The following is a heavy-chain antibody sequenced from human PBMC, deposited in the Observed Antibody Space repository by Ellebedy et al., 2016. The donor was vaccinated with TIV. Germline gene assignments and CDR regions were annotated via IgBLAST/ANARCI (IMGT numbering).Heavy chain of an antibody. J-gene: IGHJ6*02. CDR3: ATQYLTSYYGMDV. V-gene: IGHV4-34*01. CDR1: GGSFSGYY. CDR2: INHSGST. Sequence: SETLSLTXAVYGGSFSGYYWSWIRQPPGKGLEWIGEINHSGSTNYNPSLKSRVTISVDTSKNQFSLKLSSVTAADTAVYYCATQYLTSYYGMDVWGQGTTVTVSS. D-gene: IGHD4-11*01.